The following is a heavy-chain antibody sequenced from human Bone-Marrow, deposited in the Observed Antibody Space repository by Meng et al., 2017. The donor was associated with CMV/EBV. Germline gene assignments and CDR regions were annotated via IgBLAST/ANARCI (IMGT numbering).Heavy chain of an antibody. CDR1: GFPFNSFE. J-gene: IGHJ4*02. CDR2: ISSSSGVT. Sequence: GESLKISCAASGFPFNSFEMNWIRQTPGKGLEWVSYISSSSGVTHHADSVKGRFTISRDNAKSSLYLQMSSLRAEDTAVYYCEEGATTGDYWGQGTTVTVSS. CDR3: EEGATTGDY. D-gene: IGHD1-26*01. V-gene: IGHV3-48*03.